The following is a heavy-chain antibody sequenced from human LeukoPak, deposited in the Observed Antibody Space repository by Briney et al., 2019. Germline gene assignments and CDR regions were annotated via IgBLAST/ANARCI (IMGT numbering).Heavy chain of an antibody. CDR3: AKGLRYCSSTSCHEYFQH. D-gene: IGHD2-2*01. CDR2: ISWNSGSI. Sequence: GGSLRLSCAASGFTFDDYAMHWVRQAPGKGLEWVSGISWNSGSIGYADSVKGRFTISRDNAKNSLYLQMNSLRAEDTALYYCAKGLRYCSSTSCHEYFQHWGQGTLVTVSS. J-gene: IGHJ1*01. CDR1: GFTFDDYA. V-gene: IGHV3-9*01.